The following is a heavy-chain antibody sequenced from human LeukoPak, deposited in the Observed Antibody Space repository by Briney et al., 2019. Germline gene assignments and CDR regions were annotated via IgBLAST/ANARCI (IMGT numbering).Heavy chain of an antibody. CDR3: ARVSAPGTSGWYFGY. V-gene: IGHV3-48*02. Sequence: GGSLRLSCAASGFTFSSYGMNWARQAPGKGLEWVSYISTSSNRIDYADSVKGRFTMSRDNAKNLLYLQMNSLRDEDTAMYYCARVSAPGTSGWYFGYWGQGTLVTVSS. CDR1: GFTFSSYG. J-gene: IGHJ4*02. D-gene: IGHD6-19*01. CDR2: ISTSSNRI.